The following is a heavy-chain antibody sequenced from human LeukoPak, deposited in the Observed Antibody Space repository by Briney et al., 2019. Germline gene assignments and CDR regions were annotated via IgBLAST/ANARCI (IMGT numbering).Heavy chain of an antibody. CDR1: GGTFTSYA. V-gene: IGHV1-18*01. J-gene: IGHJ4*02. CDR2: ISAYNGNT. CDR3: ARGLTGDLYPDY. D-gene: IGHD7-27*01. Sequence: ASVKVSCKASGGTFTSYAISWVRQAPGQGLEWMGWISAYNGNTNYAQKLQGRVTMTTDTSTSTAYMELRSLRSDDTAVYYCARGLTGDLYPDYWGQGTLVTVSS.